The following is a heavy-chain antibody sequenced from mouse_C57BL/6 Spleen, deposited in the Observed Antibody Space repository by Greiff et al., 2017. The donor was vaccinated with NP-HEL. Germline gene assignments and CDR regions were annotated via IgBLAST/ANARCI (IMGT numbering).Heavy chain of an antibody. CDR3: ASGGYSNFAY. CDR1: GYAFSSSW. J-gene: IGHJ3*01. D-gene: IGHD2-5*01. CDR2: IYPGDGDT. V-gene: IGHV1-82*01. Sequence: QVQLKQSGPELVKPGASVKISCKASGYAFSSSWMNWVKQRPGKGLEWIGRIYPGDGDTNYNGKFKGKATLTADKSSSTAYMQLSSLTSEDSAVYFCASGGYSNFAYWGQGTLVTVSA.